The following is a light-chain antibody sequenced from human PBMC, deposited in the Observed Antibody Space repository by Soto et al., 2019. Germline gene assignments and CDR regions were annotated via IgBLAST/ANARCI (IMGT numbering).Light chain of an antibody. J-gene: IGKJ4*01. CDR3: QQYNNWPLT. CDR1: QSVSSN. Sequence: EIVMTQSPATLSVSPVERATLSCRASQSVSSNLAWYQQKPGQGPRLLIYGASTRATGIPARFSGSGSGTEFTLTVSSLQSEDFAVYYCQQYNNWPLTCGGGTKGDIK. CDR2: GAS. V-gene: IGKV3-15*01.